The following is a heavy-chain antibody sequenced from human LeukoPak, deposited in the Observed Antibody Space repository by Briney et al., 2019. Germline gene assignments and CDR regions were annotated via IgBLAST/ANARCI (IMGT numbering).Heavy chain of an antibody. Sequence: GGSLRLSCAASGFTFDDYAMHWVRQAPGKGLEWVSGISWNSGSIGYADSVKGRFTISRDNAKNSLYLQMNSLRAEDTALYYCAKDRMPTYYHYMDVWGKGTTVTISS. CDR1: GFTFDDYA. CDR3: AKDRMPTYYHYMDV. J-gene: IGHJ6*03. D-gene: IGHD2-2*01. V-gene: IGHV3-9*01. CDR2: ISWNSGSI.